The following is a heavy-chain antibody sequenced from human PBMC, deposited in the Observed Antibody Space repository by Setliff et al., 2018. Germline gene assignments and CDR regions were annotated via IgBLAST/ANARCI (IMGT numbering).Heavy chain of an antibody. V-gene: IGHV4-61*02. CDR1: GDSISSGSYH. CDR2: IHPSGST. Sequence: SETLSLTCTVSGDSISSGSYHWSWIRKPAGRGLEWLGRIHPSGSTNYNPSLKSRVTISVDTSKNQFSLKVSSVTAADTAVYYCARTTGSTHNWLDPWGPGTLVTVSS. CDR3: ARTTGSTHNWLDP. D-gene: IGHD1-1*01. J-gene: IGHJ5*02.